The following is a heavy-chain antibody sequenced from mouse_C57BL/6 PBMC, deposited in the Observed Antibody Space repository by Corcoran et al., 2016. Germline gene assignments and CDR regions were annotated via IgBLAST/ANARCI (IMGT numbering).Heavy chain of an antibody. CDR2: IYPGDGDT. V-gene: IGHV1-80*01. Sequence: QVQLQQSGAELVKPGASVKISCKASGYAFSSYWMNWVKQRPGKGLEWMGQIYPGDGDTNYNGKFKGKATLTADKSSSTAYMQLSSLTSEDSAVYFCARYPVSHYAMDYGGQGTSVTVS. CDR3: ARYPVSHYAMDY. J-gene: IGHJ4*01. CDR1: GYAFSSYW. D-gene: IGHD6-1*01.